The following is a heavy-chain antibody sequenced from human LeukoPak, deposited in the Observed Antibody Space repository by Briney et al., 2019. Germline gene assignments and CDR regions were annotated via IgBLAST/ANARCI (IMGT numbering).Heavy chain of an antibody. CDR2: IYHTGST. V-gene: IGHV4-61*01. D-gene: IGHD3-16*01. J-gene: IGHJ4*02. CDR3: ASYDYVWGSLDF. Sequence: SETLSLTCTVSGASVRSGSYYWTWIRQPPGEGLEWIGDIYHTGSTNYNPSLKSRVTFALDKSKNHFALKLTSVTVADTAIYYCASYDYVWGSLDFWGQGTLVPVSS. CDR1: GASVRSGSYY.